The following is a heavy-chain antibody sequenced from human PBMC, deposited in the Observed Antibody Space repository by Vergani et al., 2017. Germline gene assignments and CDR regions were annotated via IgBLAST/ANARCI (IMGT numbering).Heavy chain of an antibody. CDR3: ARDMEENNDYGDYIVPGCVDY. J-gene: IGHJ4*02. CDR1: GFTFSSYG. Sequence: QVQLVESGGGVVQPGRSLRLSCAASGFTFSSYGMHWVRQAPGKGLEWVAAIWYDGSNKYYADSVKGRFTISRDNSKNTLYLQMNSLRAEDTAVYYCARDMEENNDYGDYIVPGCVDYWGQGTLVTVSP. CDR2: IWYDGSNK. D-gene: IGHD4-17*01. V-gene: IGHV3-33*01.